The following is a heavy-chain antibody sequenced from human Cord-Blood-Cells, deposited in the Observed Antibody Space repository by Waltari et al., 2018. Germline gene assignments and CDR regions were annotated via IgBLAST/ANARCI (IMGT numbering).Heavy chain of an antibody. CDR2: VIPSFGSE. CDR1: GGAFSSYA. D-gene: IGHD1-7*01. Sequence: QVQLVQSGAEVKKPGSSVKVSCKASGGAFSSYAISWVRQAPGKGLEWMGGVIPSFGSENYAQECQGRVTITADESTSTAYMELSSLRSEDTAVYYCARCRGITGTTGAFDIWGQGTMVTVSS. CDR3: ARCRGITGTTGAFDI. V-gene: IGHV1-69*01. J-gene: IGHJ3*02.